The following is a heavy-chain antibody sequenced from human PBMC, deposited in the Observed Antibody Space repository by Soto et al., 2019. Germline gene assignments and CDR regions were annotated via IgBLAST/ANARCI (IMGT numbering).Heavy chain of an antibody. D-gene: IGHD3-3*01. Sequence: KTSETLSLTCTVSGDSISSADHYWSWIRQHPGKGLEWIGYIYYGGSTYYNPSLKSRVFISVDTSKNQFSLHLTSVTATDTAVYYCARGNSYGFVNWFDPWGQGTLVTVSS. CDR2: IYYGGST. V-gene: IGHV4-31*03. J-gene: IGHJ5*02. CDR3: ARGNSYGFVNWFDP. CDR1: GDSISSADHY.